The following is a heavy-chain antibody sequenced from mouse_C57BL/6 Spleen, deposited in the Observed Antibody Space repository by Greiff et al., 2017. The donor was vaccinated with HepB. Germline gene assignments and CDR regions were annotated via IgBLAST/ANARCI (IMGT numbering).Heavy chain of an antibody. CDR3: ARRAYYSNYGEDY. Sequence: VQLKESGGGLVKPGGSLKLSCAASGFTFSDYGMHWVRQAPEKGLEWVAYISSVSSTIYYADTVKGRFTISRDNAKNTLFLQMTSLRSEDTAMYYCARRAYYSNYGEDYWGQGTTLTVSS. J-gene: IGHJ2*01. D-gene: IGHD2-5*01. CDR2: ISSVSSTI. V-gene: IGHV5-17*01. CDR1: GFTFSDYG.